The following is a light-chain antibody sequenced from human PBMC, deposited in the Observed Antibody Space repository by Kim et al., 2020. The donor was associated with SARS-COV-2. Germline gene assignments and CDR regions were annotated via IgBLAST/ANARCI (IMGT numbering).Light chain of an antibody. CDR3: QQHDTLPIT. CDR2: DAS. CDR1: QDISKY. Sequence: ASVGDRVTITCPASQDISKYLNWYQQKLGRAPKLLIDDASSLETGVPSRFSGSASGTDFTFTISSLQPEDIATYYCQQHDTLPITFGQGTRLEIK. J-gene: IGKJ5*01. V-gene: IGKV1-33*01.